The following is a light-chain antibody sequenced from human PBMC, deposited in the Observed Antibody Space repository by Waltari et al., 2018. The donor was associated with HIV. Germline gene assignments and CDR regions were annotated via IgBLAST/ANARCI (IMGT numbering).Light chain of an antibody. J-gene: IGLJ3*02. V-gene: IGLV1-40*01. CDR2: AST. Sequence: QSVLTQPPSVSGAPGQRVSISCSGGSSNIGSGYDVHWYQQFPGRAPKVLIYASTHRRSGVPDRFSGSKSGYSASRFITGLQAEDDADYYCQSYDSSLSGWVFGGGTKLTVL. CDR3: QSYDSSLSGWV. CDR1: SSNIGSGYD.